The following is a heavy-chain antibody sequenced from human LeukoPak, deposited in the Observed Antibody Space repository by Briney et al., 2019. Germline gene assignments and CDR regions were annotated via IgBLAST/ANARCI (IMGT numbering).Heavy chain of an antibody. V-gene: IGHV3-48*03. CDR1: GFTFSSYE. CDR3: ARGLPMVVAAEIDY. Sequence: GGSLRLSCAASGFTFSSYEMNWVRQAPGKGLEWVSYISSSGSTIYYADSVKGRFTISRDNAKNSLYLQMNSLRAEDTAVYYCARGLPMVVAAEIDYWGQGTLVTVSS. CDR2: ISSSGSTI. J-gene: IGHJ4*02. D-gene: IGHD2-15*01.